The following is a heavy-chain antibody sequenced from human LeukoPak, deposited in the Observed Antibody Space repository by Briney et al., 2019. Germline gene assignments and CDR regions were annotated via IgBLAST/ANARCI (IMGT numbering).Heavy chain of an antibody. CDR3: ARDGSGGIPFDY. D-gene: IGHD2-15*01. Sequence: ASVKVPCKASGGTFSSYAISWVRQAPGQGLEWMGGIIPIFGTANYAQKFQGRVTITADESTSTAYMELSSLRSEDTAVYYCARDGSGGIPFDYWGQGTLVTVSS. CDR1: GGTFSSYA. CDR2: IIPIFGTA. V-gene: IGHV1-69*13. J-gene: IGHJ4*02.